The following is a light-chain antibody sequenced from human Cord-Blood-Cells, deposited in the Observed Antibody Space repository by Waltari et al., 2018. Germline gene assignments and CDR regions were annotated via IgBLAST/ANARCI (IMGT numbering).Light chain of an antibody. CDR1: QGISSY. CDR2: AAS. CDR3: QQYYRGYS. Sequence: AIRMTQSPSSFSASTGDRVTITCRASQGISSYLAWYQQKPGKAPKLLIYAASTLQSGVPSRFSGSGSGTDFTLTISCLQSEDFATYYRQQYYRGYSFGQGTKLEIK. V-gene: IGKV1-8*01. J-gene: IGKJ2*03.